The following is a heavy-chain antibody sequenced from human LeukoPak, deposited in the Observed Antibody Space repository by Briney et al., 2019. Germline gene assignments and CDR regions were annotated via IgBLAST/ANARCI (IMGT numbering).Heavy chain of an antibody. V-gene: IGHV3-21*04. CDR1: GFTFSSYS. D-gene: IGHD3-10*01. CDR2: ISSSSSYI. CDR3: AKDRRIFMVRGEGGFDI. Sequence: GGSLRLSCAASGFTFSSYSMNWVRQAPGKGLEWVSSISSSSSYIYYADSVKGRFTISRDNSKNTLYLQMNSLGADDTAVYYCAKDRRIFMVRGEGGFDIWGQGTTVTVSS. J-gene: IGHJ3*02.